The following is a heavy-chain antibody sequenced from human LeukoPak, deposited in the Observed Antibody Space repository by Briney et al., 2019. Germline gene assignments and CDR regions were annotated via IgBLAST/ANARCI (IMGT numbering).Heavy chain of an antibody. V-gene: IGHV4-39*07. J-gene: IGHJ5*02. CDR2: VYYPGST. D-gene: IGHD7-27*01. CDR3: ARASANWGSRWFDP. CDR1: GGSISSSSYY. Sequence: PSETLSLTCNVSGGSISSSSYYWGWIRQPPGKGLEWIGNVYYPGSTYYNPSLKSRVTISLDTSKNRFSLNLNSVTAADTAIYYCARASANWGSRWFDPWGQGTLVTVSS.